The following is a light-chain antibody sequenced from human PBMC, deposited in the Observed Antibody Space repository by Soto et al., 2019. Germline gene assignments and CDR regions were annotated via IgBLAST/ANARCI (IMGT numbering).Light chain of an antibody. CDR2: SDT. CDR1: DIGSKG. Sequence: SYELTQPPSVSVAPGKTASISCGGNDIGSKGVHWYQQKPGQAPVLVIYSDTDLPPVITERFSGSNSATLATLTISRVEAGDEADYYRPVWDRGSAHVVFGGGTKLTVL. CDR3: PVWDRGSAHVV. J-gene: IGLJ2*01. V-gene: IGLV3-21*01.